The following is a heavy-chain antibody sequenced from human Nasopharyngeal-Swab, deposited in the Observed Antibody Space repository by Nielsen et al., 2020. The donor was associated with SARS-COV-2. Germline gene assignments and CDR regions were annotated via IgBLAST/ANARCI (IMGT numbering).Heavy chain of an antibody. CDR1: GGSISSSSYY. D-gene: IGHD3-3*01. CDR3: ARDSSVSIFGVVTSYGMDV. CDR2: IYYSGST. V-gene: IGHV4-39*07. J-gene: IGHJ6*02. Sequence: GSLRLSCTVSGGSISSSSYYWGWIRQPPGKGLEWIGSIYYSGSTYYNPSLKSRVTISVDTSKNQFSLKLNSVTAADTAVYYCARDSSVSIFGVVTSYGMDVWGQGTTVTVSS.